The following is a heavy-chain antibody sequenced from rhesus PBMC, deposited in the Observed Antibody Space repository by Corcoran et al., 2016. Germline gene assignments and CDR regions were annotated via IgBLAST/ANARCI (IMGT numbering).Heavy chain of an antibody. D-gene: IGHD6-25*01. CDR2: ISWNSGTI. CDR1: GFTFDDYA. CDR3: TREAGGSWCLDY. Sequence: EVQLVESGGALAQPGGSLRLSCAASGFTFDDYAMSWVRQAPGKGLVWVSRISWNSGTIYYADSVKGRFTISRDNAKNSLFLQMDRLRAEDTAVYYCTREAGGSWCLDYWGQGVLVTVSS. V-gene: IGHV3-134*01. J-gene: IGHJ4*01.